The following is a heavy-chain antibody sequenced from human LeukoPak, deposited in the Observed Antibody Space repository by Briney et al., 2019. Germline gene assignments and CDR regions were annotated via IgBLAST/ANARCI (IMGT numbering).Heavy chain of an antibody. V-gene: IGHV3-33*01. J-gene: IGHJ4*02. CDR3: ARDMGGPDY. Sequence: GGSLRLSCAASGFTFSSYGMHWVRQAPGKGLEWVAVIWYDGSNKYYADSVKGRFTISRDNSKNTLYLQMSSLRAEDTAVHYCARDMGGPDYWGQGTLVTVSS. D-gene: IGHD3-16*01. CDR2: IWYDGSNK. CDR1: GFTFSSYG.